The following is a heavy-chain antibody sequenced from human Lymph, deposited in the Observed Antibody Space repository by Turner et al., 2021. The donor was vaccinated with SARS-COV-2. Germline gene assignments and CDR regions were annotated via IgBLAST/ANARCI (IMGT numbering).Heavy chain of an antibody. Sequence: VQLVESGGGVVQPGRSLRLSCEAHGFTFSSYGMHWVRQAPGKGLEWVAVIWYDGSNKYYADSVKGRFTISRDNSKNTLYLQMNSLRAEDTAVYYCARDDINTLIAAAVPFDYWGQGTLVTVSS. D-gene: IGHD6-13*01. CDR1: GFTFSSYG. CDR2: IWYDGSNK. V-gene: IGHV3-33*01. CDR3: ARDDINTLIAAAVPFDY. J-gene: IGHJ4*02.